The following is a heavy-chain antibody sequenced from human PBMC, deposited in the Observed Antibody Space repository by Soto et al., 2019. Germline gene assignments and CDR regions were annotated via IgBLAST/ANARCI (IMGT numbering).Heavy chain of an antibody. D-gene: IGHD5-12*01. Sequence: ASVKVSCKASGYTFTSYAMHWVRQAPGQRLEWMGWINAGNGNTKYSQNLQGRITMTTDTSTSTAYMELRSLRSDDTAVYYCARDLGGYNSIAAYWGQGALVTVS. J-gene: IGHJ4*02. CDR2: INAGNGNT. CDR3: ARDLGGYNSIAAY. V-gene: IGHV1-3*01. CDR1: GYTFTSYA.